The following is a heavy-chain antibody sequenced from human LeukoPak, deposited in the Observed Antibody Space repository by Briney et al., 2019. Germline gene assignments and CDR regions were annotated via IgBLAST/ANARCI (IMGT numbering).Heavy chain of an antibody. J-gene: IGHJ5*02. CDR3: AASSQLGSYNWFDP. V-gene: IGHV4-34*01. Sequence: SETLSLTCAVYGASFSDHYWTWIRQPPGKGLEWIVEIDQSRSTKCNPSLKGRVTISLDTSKNQFSLDLTSVTAADTAVYYCAASSQLGSYNWFDPWGQGTPVTVSS. CDR2: IDQSRST. CDR1: GASFSDHY. D-gene: IGHD1-1*01.